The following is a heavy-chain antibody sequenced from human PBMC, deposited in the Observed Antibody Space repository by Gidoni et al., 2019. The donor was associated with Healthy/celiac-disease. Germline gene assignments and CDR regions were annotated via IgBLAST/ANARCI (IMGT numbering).Heavy chain of an antibody. CDR2: IKHSGST. CDR3: ASQKGVLWFGELLYPAYGMDV. Sequence: QVQLQQWGAGLLKPSETLSLTCAVYGGSFSGYYWSWIRQPPGKGLEWIGEIKHSGSTNYNPSLKCRVTISVDTSKNQFSLKLSSVTAADTAVYYCASQKGVLWFGELLYPAYGMDVWGQGTTVTVSS. CDR1: GGSFSGYY. D-gene: IGHD3-10*01. V-gene: IGHV4-34*01. J-gene: IGHJ6*02.